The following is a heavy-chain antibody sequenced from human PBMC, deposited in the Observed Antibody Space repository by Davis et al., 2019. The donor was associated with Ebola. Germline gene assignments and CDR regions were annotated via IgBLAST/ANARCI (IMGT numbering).Heavy chain of an antibody. J-gene: IGHJ4*02. Sequence: SVKVSCKASGGTFPSYAFSWVRQAPGQSLEWMGGIIPIPPTPNYAQKFQGRVTIIADRSTSTAYMELTTLKYEDTAVYYCAAGDYSDSSGLDYWGQGTLVTVSS. CDR1: GGTFPSYA. D-gene: IGHD3-22*01. CDR2: IIPIPPTP. CDR3: AAGDYSDSSGLDY. V-gene: IGHV1-69*10.